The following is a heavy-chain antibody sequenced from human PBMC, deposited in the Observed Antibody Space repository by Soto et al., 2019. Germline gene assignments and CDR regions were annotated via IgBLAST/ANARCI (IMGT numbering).Heavy chain of an antibody. J-gene: IGHJ4*02. CDR2: IDHSGSA. Sequence: QVQLQESGPGLVKPSQTLSLTCTVSAGSIRSGDYYWTWIRQPQGKGLEWIGYIDHSGSAYYNPSLKSRATISIDTSNNQFSLKMTSVTAADTAVYYCAGELGTFYFDHWGQGTLVTVSS. CDR3: AGELGTFYFDH. V-gene: IGHV4-30-4*01. D-gene: IGHD7-27*01. CDR1: AGSIRSGDYY.